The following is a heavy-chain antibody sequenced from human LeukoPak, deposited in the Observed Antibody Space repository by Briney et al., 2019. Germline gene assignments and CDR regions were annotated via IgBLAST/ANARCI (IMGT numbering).Heavy chain of an antibody. D-gene: IGHD6-19*01. CDR1: GFTVSSNY. V-gene: IGHV3-53*01. CDR3: ARETQYSSGWYVRYFDL. Sequence: PGGSLRLSCAASGFTVSSNYMSWVRQAPGKGLEWVSVIYSGGSTYYADSVKGRFTISRDNSKNTLYLQMNSLRAEDTAVYYCARETQYSSGWYVRYFDLWGRGTLVTVSS. CDR2: IYSGGST. J-gene: IGHJ2*01.